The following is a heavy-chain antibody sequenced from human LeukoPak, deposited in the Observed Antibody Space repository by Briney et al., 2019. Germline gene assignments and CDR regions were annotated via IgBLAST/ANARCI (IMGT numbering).Heavy chain of an antibody. CDR2: INHSGST. D-gene: IGHD3-22*01. CDR1: GGSFSGYY. Sequence: SETLSLTCAVYGGSFSGYYWSWIRQPPGKGLEWIGEINHSGSTNYNPSLKSRVTISVDTSKNQFSLKLKSVTAADTAVYYCARSSEGRYYYDSSGYSYYYYYMDVWGKGTTVTISS. V-gene: IGHV4-34*01. CDR3: ARSSEGRYYYDSSGYSYYYYYMDV. J-gene: IGHJ6*03.